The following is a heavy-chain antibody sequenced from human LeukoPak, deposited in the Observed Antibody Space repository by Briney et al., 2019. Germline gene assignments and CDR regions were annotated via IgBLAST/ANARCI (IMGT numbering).Heavy chain of an antibody. CDR3: AKDSFSTTAAGLFDY. Sequence: GGSLRLSCAASGFTFSTYAMSWVRQAPGKGLEWVSGISDSGGSTYYTNSVKGRFTICRDNSKNTLYMDMSSLRAEDTAVYYCAKDSFSTTAAGLFDYWGQGTLVTVSS. CDR1: GFTFSTYA. V-gene: IGHV3-23*01. J-gene: IGHJ4*02. D-gene: IGHD6-13*01. CDR2: ISDSGGST.